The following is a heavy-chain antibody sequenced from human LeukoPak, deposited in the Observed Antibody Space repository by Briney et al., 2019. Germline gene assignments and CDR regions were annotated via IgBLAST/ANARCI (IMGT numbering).Heavy chain of an antibody. CDR3: ARHFGYSSFWHHWFFDV. V-gene: IGHV6-1*01. D-gene: IGHD2-2*03. Sequence: SQTLSLTCAISGDSVSSNIAAWSWFRQSPSRGLEWLGRTYYRSKWYNDYSESLKSRITINPDTSKNQFSLQLNSVTPEDTAVYYCARHFGYSSFWHHWFFDVWGRGTLVTVSS. CDR1: GDSVSSNIAA. CDR2: TYYRSKWYN. J-gene: IGHJ2*01.